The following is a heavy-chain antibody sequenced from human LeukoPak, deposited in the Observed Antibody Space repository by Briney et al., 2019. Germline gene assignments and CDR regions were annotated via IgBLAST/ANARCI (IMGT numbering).Heavy chain of an antibody. CDR1: GGSISSSSYY. Sequence: SETLSLTCTISGGSISSSSYYWGWIRQPPGKGLEWIGSIYYSGSNPSLKSRVTISVDTSRNQFSLKLSSVTAADTAVYYCARGRPSEQQLVNFDYWGQGTLVTVSS. D-gene: IGHD6-13*01. V-gene: IGHV4-39*01. J-gene: IGHJ4*02. CDR2: IYYSG. CDR3: ARGRPSEQQLVNFDY.